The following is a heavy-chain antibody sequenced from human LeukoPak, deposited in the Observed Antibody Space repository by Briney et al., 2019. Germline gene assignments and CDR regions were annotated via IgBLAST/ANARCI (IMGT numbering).Heavy chain of an antibody. Sequence: PGGSLRLSCAASGFTFDDYAMHWVRQAPGKGLEWVSGISWNSGSIGYADSVKGRFTISRDNAKNSLYLQINSLRAEDTALYYCAKDSDGAVAGTLGYWGQGTLVTVSS. CDR2: ISWNSGSI. CDR1: GFTFDDYA. CDR3: AKDSDGAVAGTLGY. V-gene: IGHV3-9*01. J-gene: IGHJ4*02. D-gene: IGHD6-19*01.